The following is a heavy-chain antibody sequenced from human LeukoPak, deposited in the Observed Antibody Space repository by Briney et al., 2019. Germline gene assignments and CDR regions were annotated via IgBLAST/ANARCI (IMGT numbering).Heavy chain of an antibody. D-gene: IGHD3-10*01. J-gene: IGHJ5*02. CDR2: IHYSGNT. CDR1: GDSISSSSYY. Sequence: PSETLSLTCSVSGDSISSSSYYWGWIRQPPGKGLEWIGSIHYSGNTYYNPSLKSRITISIDTSKNQFSLKLSSVTAADTALYYCARDADSGSYYYWFDPWGQGTLATVSS. V-gene: IGHV4-39*07. CDR3: ARDADSGSYYYWFDP.